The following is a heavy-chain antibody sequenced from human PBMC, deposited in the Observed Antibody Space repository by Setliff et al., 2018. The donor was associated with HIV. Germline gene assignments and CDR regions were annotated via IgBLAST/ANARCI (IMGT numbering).Heavy chain of an antibody. CDR1: GYTFTSYY. J-gene: IGHJ4*02. Sequence: ASVKVSCKASGYTFTSYYIHWVRQAPGQGLEWMGRINPSGGSTSYAQKFQGRVTMTSDTSTSTVYMELSSLRSEDTAIYYCARGRLSWSPDFWGQGTLVTVSS. V-gene: IGHV1-46*01. CDR3: ARGRLSWSPDF. CDR2: INPSGGST.